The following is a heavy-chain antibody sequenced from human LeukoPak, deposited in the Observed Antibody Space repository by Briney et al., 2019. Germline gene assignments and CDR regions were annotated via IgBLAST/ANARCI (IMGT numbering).Heavy chain of an antibody. V-gene: IGHV3-21*01. J-gene: IGHJ4*02. Sequence: GGSLRLSCVASGFTFSHYSMNWVRQAPGKGLEWVSSIRFTGSYIYYADSVKGRFTISRDDAKNLLSLQMISLRAEDTAVYYCTRAGSRRDGYNSDYWGQGTLVTVSS. CDR3: TRAGSRRDGYNSDY. D-gene: IGHD5-24*01. CDR1: GFTFSHYS. CDR2: IRFTGSYI.